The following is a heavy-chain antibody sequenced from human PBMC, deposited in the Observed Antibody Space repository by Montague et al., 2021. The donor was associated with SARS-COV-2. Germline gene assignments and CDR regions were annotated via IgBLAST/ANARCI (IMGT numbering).Heavy chain of an antibody. Sequence: SLRLSCAASGFTFSSYEMNWVRQAPGKGLEWVSYISSSGSTIYYADSVKGRFTISRDNAKNSLYLQMNSLRAEETAVYYCARKYYYDSSGYSNWPYFDYWGQGTLVPFSS. CDR1: GFTFSSYE. CDR3: ARKYYYDSSGYSNWPYFDY. CDR2: ISSSGSTI. J-gene: IGHJ4*02. V-gene: IGHV3-48*03. D-gene: IGHD3-22*01.